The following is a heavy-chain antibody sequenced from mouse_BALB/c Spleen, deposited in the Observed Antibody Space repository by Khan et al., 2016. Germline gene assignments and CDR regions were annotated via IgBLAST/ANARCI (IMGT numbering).Heavy chain of an antibody. Sequence: QVQLQQSGAELMKPGASVKISCKATGYTFNNYWIEWVKQRPGHGLEWIGDILPGSGNSNYNENLKGKATFTADTSSNTAYMQLSSLTSEVSAVYYCARAWYSMDYWGQGTSGTVSS. CDR1: GYTFNNYW. V-gene: IGHV1-9*01. CDR3: ARAWYSMDY. CDR2: ILPGSGNS. J-gene: IGHJ4*01.